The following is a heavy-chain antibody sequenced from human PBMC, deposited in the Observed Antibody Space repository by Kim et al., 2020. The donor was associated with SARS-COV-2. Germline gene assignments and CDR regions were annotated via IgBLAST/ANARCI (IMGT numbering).Heavy chain of an antibody. Sequence: VKGRFTISRDNSKNTLYLQMNSLRAEDTAVYYCAKAVDTAMVIRNAFDIWGQGTMVTVSS. J-gene: IGHJ3*02. CDR3: AKAVDTAMVIRNAFDI. V-gene: IGHV3-23*01. D-gene: IGHD5-18*01.